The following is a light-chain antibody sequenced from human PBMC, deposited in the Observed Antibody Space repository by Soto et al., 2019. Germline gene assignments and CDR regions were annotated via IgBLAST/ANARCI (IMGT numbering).Light chain of an antibody. CDR1: TSNIETTT. CDR2: RND. Sequence: QSVLTQPPSACGTPGQGVTISCSGSTSNIETTTINWYQRVPGTAPKLLTFRNDQRPAGVPDRFSGSKSGTSASLAISRLLSEDEADYYCAAWNGRVNGWVFGGESKLTVL. CDR3: AAWNGRVNGWV. V-gene: IGLV1-44*01. J-gene: IGLJ3*02.